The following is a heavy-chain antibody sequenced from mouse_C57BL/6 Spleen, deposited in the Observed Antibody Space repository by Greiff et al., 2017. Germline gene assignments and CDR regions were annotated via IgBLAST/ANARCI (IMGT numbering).Heavy chain of an antibody. D-gene: IGHD2-1*01. J-gene: IGHJ2*01. CDR2: ISSGGSYT. V-gene: IGHV5-6*01. Sequence: VQLQASGGDLVKPGGSLKLSCAASGFTFSSYGMSRVRPTPDKRREWVATISSGGSYTYYPDSVKGRFTISRDNAKNTMYLQMSSLKSEDTTMYYCAREDGNYVFDCWGQGTTLTVSS. CDR1: GFTFSSYG. CDR3: AREDGNYVFDC.